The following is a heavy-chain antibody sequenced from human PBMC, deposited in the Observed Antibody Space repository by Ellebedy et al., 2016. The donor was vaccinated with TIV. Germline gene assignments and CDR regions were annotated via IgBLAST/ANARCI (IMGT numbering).Heavy chain of an antibody. J-gene: IGHJ4*02. CDR3: ARHELGENAAFDY. V-gene: IGHV5-10-1*01. CDR2: IDPSPSDSYI. D-gene: IGHD7-27*01. Sequence: GESLKISXKASGYNFPVYWITWVRQMPGQGLEWMGRIDPSPSDSYIDYSPSFQGHVTISFDRSISTAYLQWISLNASDTAVYYCARHELGENAAFDYWGQGTLVTVSS. CDR1: GYNFPVYW.